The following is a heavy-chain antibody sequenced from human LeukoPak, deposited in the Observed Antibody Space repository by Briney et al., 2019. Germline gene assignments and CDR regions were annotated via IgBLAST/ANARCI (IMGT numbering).Heavy chain of an antibody. J-gene: IGHJ4*02. Sequence: GGSLRLSCAASGFTFSSYSMNWVRRAPGKGLEWVSSISSSSSYIYYADSVKGRFTISRDNAKNSLYLQMNSLRAEDTAVYYCARAWALTYYYDSSGYYGPNFDYWGQGTLVTVSS. D-gene: IGHD3-22*01. CDR2: ISSSSSYI. V-gene: IGHV3-21*01. CDR1: GFTFSSYS. CDR3: ARAWALTYYYDSSGYYGPNFDY.